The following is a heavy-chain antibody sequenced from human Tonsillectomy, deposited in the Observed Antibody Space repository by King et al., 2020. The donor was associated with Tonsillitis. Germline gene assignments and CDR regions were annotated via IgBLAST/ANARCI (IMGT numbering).Heavy chain of an antibody. D-gene: IGHD2-2*01. J-gene: IGHJ6*02. Sequence: HVQLVESGGGVVQPGRSLRLSCAASGFTFSSYGMHWVRQAPGKGLEWVAVISYDGSNKYYADSVKGRFTISRDNSKNTLYVQMNSLRAEDTAVYYCAKDWGLGYCSSTSCPYYYGMDVWGQGTTVTVSS. V-gene: IGHV3-30*18. CDR2: ISYDGSNK. CDR1: GFTFSSYG. CDR3: AKDWGLGYCSSTSCPYYYGMDV.